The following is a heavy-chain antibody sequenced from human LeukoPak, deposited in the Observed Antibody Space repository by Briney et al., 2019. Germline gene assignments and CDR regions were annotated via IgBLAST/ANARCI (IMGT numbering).Heavy chain of an antibody. CDR3: ARVSTVTTFTYYYYYGMDV. CDR2: IYYSGST. J-gene: IGHJ6*02. CDR1: GGSISSSSYY. Sequence: ETLSLTCTVSGGSISSSSYYWGWIRQPPGKGLEWIGSIYYSGSTYYNPSLKSRVTISVDTSKNQFSLKLSSVTAADTAVYYCARVSTVTTFTYYYYYGMDVWGQGTTVTVSS. V-gene: IGHV4-39*01. D-gene: IGHD4-17*01.